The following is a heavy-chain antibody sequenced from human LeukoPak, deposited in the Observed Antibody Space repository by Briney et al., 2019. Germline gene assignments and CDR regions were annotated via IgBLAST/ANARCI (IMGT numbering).Heavy chain of an antibody. CDR3: ARGRRDGYNFDNYYGMDV. Sequence: ASVKVSCKASGGTFSTYGISWVRQAPGQGPEWMGRIIPILDITNYAQKFQGRVTITADKSTSTAFTELNSLRSEDTAVYYCARGRRDGYNFDNYYGMDVWGQGTTVIVSS. V-gene: IGHV1-69*04. J-gene: IGHJ6*02. CDR1: GGTFSTYG. D-gene: IGHD5-24*01. CDR2: IIPILDIT.